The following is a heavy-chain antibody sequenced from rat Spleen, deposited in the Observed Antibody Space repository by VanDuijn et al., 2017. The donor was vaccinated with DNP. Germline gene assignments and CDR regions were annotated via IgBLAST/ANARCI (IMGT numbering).Heavy chain of an antibody. CDR2: ISYDGSRT. D-gene: IGHD1-1*01. CDR1: GFTFSDYY. J-gene: IGHJ3*01. V-gene: IGHV5-22*01. Sequence: EVPLVESGGGLVQTGRSLKLSCAASGFTFSDYYMAWVRQAPTKGLEWVAYISYDGSRTYYRDSVKGRFTISRDNTKSTLYLQMNSLRSEDMATYYCARPMDYYSGGFAYWGQGTLVTVSS. CDR3: ARPMDYYSGGFAY.